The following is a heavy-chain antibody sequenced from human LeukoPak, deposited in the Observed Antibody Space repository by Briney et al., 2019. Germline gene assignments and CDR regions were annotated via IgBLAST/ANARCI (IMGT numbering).Heavy chain of an antibody. J-gene: IGHJ4*02. CDR2: ISSSGSTI. CDR1: GLTFSSYS. D-gene: IGHD6-13*01. V-gene: IGHV3-48*04. CDR3: ARDGGLTAAAAD. Sequence: GGSLRLSCAASGLTFSSYSMNWVRQAPGKGLEWVSYISSSGSTIYYADSVKGRFTISRDNAKNSLYLQMNSLRAEDTAVYYCARDGGLTAAAADWGQGTLVTVSS.